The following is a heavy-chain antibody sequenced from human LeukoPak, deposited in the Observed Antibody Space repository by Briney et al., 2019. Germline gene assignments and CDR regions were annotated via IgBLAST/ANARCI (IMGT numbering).Heavy chain of an antibody. Sequence: GASVKVSCKASGGTFSSYAISWVRQAPGQGLEWMGRIIPIFGTANYAQKFQGRVTITTDESTSRAYMALSSLRSEDTAVYYCAREERRGGKATPDFDYWGQGTLVTVSS. J-gene: IGHJ4*02. V-gene: IGHV1-69*05. CDR2: IIPIFGTA. D-gene: IGHD2-15*01. CDR3: AREERRGGKATPDFDY. CDR1: GGTFSSYA.